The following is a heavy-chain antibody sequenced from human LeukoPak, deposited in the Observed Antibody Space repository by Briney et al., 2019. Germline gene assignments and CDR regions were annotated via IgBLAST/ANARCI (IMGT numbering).Heavy chain of an antibody. CDR3: ARDPGTDGSSWYVLDN. CDR1: GFTFSSYW. Sequence: PGGSLRLSCSASGFTFSSYWMSWVRQTTGKGLECVAKIREDGNEKFYVDSVKGRFTISRDNAKNSVYLQMNSLRAEDTAVYYCARDPGTDGSSWYVLDNWGQGTLVTVSA. D-gene: IGHD6-13*01. CDR2: IREDGNEK. J-gene: IGHJ4*02. V-gene: IGHV3-7*01.